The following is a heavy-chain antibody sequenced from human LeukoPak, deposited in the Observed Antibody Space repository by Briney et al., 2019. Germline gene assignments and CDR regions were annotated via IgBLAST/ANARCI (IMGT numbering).Heavy chain of an antibody. D-gene: IGHD3-10*01. J-gene: IGHJ4*02. V-gene: IGHV1-2*02. CDR3: ARMRATITMVRGVITRELDY. Sequence: GASVKVSCKASGYTFTGYCMHWVRQAPGQGLEWMGWINPNSGGTNYAQKFQGRVTMTRDTSISTAYMELSRLRSDDTAVYYCARMRATITMVRGVITRELDYWGQGTLVTVSS. CDR2: INPNSGGT. CDR1: GYTFTGYC.